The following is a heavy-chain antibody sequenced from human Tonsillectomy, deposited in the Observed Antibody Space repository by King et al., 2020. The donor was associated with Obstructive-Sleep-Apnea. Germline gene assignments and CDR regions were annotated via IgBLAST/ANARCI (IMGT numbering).Heavy chain of an antibody. CDR1: GGSISSYY. CDR3: ARAPYYDILTGFFDY. V-gene: IGHV4-59*01. CDR2: IYYSGST. Sequence: VQLQESGPGLVKPSETLSLTCTVSGGSISSYYWSWIRQPPGKGLEWIGYIYYSGSTNYNPSLKSRVTISVDTSKNQFSLKLSSVTAADTAVYYCARAPYYDILTGFFDYWGQGTLVTVSS. J-gene: IGHJ4*02. D-gene: IGHD3-9*01.